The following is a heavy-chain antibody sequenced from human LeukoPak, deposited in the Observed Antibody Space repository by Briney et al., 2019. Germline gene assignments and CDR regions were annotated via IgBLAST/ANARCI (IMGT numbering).Heavy chain of an antibody. Sequence: QPGRSLRLSCAASGFTFDDYAMHWVRHAPGKGLEWVSGISWNSGSIGYADSVKGRFTISRDNAKNSLYLQMNSLRAEDTALYYCAKDLSYYYGSGRHFIDYWGQGTLVTVSS. CDR3: AKDLSYYYGSGRHFIDY. CDR1: GFTFDDYA. D-gene: IGHD3-10*01. V-gene: IGHV3-9*01. CDR2: ISWNSGSI. J-gene: IGHJ4*02.